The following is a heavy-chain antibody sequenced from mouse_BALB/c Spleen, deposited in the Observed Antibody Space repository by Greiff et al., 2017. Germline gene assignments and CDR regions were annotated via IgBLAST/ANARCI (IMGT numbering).Heavy chain of an antibody. CDR3: ARPNSLLRLAAMDY. J-gene: IGHJ4*01. D-gene: IGHD1-2*01. Sequence: QVQLKQSGPGLVQPSQSLSITCTVSGFSLTSYGVHWVRQSPGKGLEWLGVIWSGGSTDYNAAFISRLSISKDNSKSQVFFKMNSLQANDTAIYYWARPNSLLRLAAMDYWGQGTSVTVSS. CDR2: IWSGGST. CDR1: GFSLTSYG. V-gene: IGHV2-2*02.